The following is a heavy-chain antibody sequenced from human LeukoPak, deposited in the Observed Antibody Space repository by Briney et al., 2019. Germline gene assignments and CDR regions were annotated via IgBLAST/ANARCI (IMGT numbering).Heavy chain of an antibody. D-gene: IGHD6-13*01. V-gene: IGHV4-30-4*01. CDR2: IYYSGST. J-gene: IGHJ4*02. CDR1: GGSISSGDYY. CDR3: ARIAASPDSYFDY. Sequence: PSQTLSLTCTVSGGSISSGDYYWRWIRQPPGKGLEWIGYIYYSGSTYYNPSLKSRVTISVDTSKNQFSLKLSSVTAADTAVYYCARIAASPDSYFDYWGQGTLVTVSS.